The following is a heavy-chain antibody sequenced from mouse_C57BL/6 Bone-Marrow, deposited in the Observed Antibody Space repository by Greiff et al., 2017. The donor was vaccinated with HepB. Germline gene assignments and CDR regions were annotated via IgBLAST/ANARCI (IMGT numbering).Heavy chain of an antibody. Sequence: EVKVEESGPGLVKPSQSLSLTCSVTGYSITSGYYWNWIRQFPGNKLEWMGYISYDGSNNYNPSLKNRISITRDTSKNQFFLKLNSVTTEDTATYYCARGNYYGSVYYFDYWGQGTTLTVSS. CDR3: ARGNYYGSVYYFDY. V-gene: IGHV3-6*01. CDR1: GYSITSGYY. CDR2: ISYDGSN. J-gene: IGHJ2*01. D-gene: IGHD1-1*01.